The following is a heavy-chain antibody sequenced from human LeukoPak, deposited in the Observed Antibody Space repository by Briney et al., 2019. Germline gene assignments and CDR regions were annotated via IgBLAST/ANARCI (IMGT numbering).Heavy chain of an antibody. CDR2: IYYSGST. J-gene: IGHJ4*02. V-gene: IGHV4-59*11. D-gene: IGHD7-27*01. CDR1: GGSISSHY. CDR3: ARASSGPYYFDF. Sequence: PSETLSLTCTVSGGSISSHYWSWIRQSPGKGLEWIGYIYYSGSTNYNPSLQSRVTISVDTSKNQFSLKVTSVTAADTAVYYCARASSGPYYFDFWGQGTLVTVSS.